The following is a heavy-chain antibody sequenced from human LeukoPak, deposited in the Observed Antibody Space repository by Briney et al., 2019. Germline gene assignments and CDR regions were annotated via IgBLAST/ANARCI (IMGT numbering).Heavy chain of an antibody. D-gene: IGHD3-22*01. V-gene: IGHV1-2*02. Sequence: ASVKVSCKASGYTFTSYGISWVRQAPGQGLEWMGWINPNSGGTNYAQKFQGRVTMTRDTSISTAYMELSRLRSDDTAVYYCARGPVTMIVVVISFDYWGQGTLVTVSS. CDR3: ARGPVTMIVVVISFDY. J-gene: IGHJ4*02. CDR2: INPNSGGT. CDR1: GYTFTSYG.